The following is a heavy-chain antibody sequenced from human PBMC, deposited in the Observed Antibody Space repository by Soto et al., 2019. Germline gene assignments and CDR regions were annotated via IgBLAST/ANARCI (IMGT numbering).Heavy chain of an antibody. CDR2: ISGSDGKT. CDR3: ARWSYLDY. CDR1: GFSFGSYA. D-gene: IGHD3-3*01. Sequence: GGSLRLSCAASGFSFGSYALSWVRQAPGKGLEWASTISGSDGKTFYADSVKGRFSISRDTAQSTLYLQMNSLRADDTAMYYCARWSYLDYWGQGTRVTVS. J-gene: IGHJ4*02. V-gene: IGHV3-23*01.